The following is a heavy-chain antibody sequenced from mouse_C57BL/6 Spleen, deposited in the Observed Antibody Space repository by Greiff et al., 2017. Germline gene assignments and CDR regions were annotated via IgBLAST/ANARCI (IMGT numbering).Heavy chain of an antibody. CDR3: ARGSNYDYYAMDY. Sequence: QVHVKQPGAELVKPGASVKLSCKASGYTFTSYWMHWVKQRPGQGLEWIGMIHPNSGSTNYNEKFKSKATLTVDKSSSTAYMQLSSLTSEDSAVXYCARGSNYDYYAMDYWGQGTSVTVSS. D-gene: IGHD2-5*01. V-gene: IGHV1-64*01. CDR2: IHPNSGST. CDR1: GYTFTSYW. J-gene: IGHJ4*01.